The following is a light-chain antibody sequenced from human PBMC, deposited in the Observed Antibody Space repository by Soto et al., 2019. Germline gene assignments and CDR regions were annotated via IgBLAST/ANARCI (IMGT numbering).Light chain of an antibody. J-gene: IGLJ1*01. CDR3: SSYTSSSTPCV. V-gene: IGLV2-14*01. CDR1: SSDVGGYNY. Sequence: QSALTQPASVSGSPGQSITISCTGTSSDVGGYNYVSWYQHHPGKAPKLMIYEVSNRPSGVSNRFSGSKSGNSASLTISGLQAEAEADYYCSSYTSSSTPCVFGTGTKVTVL. CDR2: EVS.